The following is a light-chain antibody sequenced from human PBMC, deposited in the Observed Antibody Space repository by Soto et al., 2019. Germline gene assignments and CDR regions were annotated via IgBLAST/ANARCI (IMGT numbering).Light chain of an antibody. V-gene: IGKV3-15*01. J-gene: IGKJ4*01. Sequence: EIVMTQSPATLSVSPGERATLSCRASQSVSSNLAWYQQKPGQAPRLLIYGASTRATGIPARFSGSGSGTEFTLTISSLQSEDFAVYECQQYNNWLSFGGGTKVEIK. CDR2: GAS. CDR1: QSVSSN. CDR3: QQYNNWLS.